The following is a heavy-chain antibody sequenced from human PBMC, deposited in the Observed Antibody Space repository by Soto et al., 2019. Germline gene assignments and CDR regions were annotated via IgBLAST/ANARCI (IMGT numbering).Heavy chain of an antibody. Sequence: EVLLVESGGGLVKPGGSLRLSCAASGFTFSSYSMNWVRQAPGKGLEWVSSISSGSSYIFYADSVKGRFTISRDNAKNTLFLQMDSLRAEDTAVYYCAKNYYYDSPGYAFDIWGQGTMVTVSS. J-gene: IGHJ3*02. CDR3: AKNYYYDSPGYAFDI. V-gene: IGHV3-21*01. CDR2: ISSGSSYI. CDR1: GFTFSSYS. D-gene: IGHD3-22*01.